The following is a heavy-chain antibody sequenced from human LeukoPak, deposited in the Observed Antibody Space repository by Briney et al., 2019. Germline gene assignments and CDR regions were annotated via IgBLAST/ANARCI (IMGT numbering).Heavy chain of an antibody. Sequence: GGSLRLSCAASGFPFSSYWMSWVRQAPGKGLEGVANINQDGSEKYYVDSVKGRFTISRDNAKNSLFLQMNSLRAEDMAVYYCARDSAATPAFDYWGQGTLVTVSS. J-gene: IGHJ4*02. CDR1: GFPFSSYW. D-gene: IGHD2-15*01. V-gene: IGHV3-7*01. CDR2: INQDGSEK. CDR3: ARDSAATPAFDY.